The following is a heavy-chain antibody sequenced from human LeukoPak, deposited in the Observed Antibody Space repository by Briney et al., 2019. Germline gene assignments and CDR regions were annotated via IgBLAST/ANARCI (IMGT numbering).Heavy chain of an antibody. D-gene: IGHD6-19*01. Sequence: GASVKVSCKASGYTFTSYALHWVRQAPGQRLEWMGWINAGNGNTRYSQKFQGRVTMTRNTSISTAYMELSSLRSEDTAVYYCARGGQWLIKSGYFDLWGRGTLVTVSS. J-gene: IGHJ2*01. CDR3: ARGGQWLIKSGYFDL. V-gene: IGHV1-3*01. CDR1: GYTFTSYA. CDR2: INAGNGNT.